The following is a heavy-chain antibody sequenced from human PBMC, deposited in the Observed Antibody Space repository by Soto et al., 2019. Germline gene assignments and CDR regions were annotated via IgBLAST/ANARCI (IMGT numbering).Heavy chain of an antibody. V-gene: IGHV1-69*01. Sequence: QVQLVQSGTEVKKTGSSVKVSCKASGGTFSTFGISWVRQAPGQGLEGMGGIIPFFGTARYSQKFDDRIKITAEESTNTVYTDLKSLTSEDTGIYNCARSAPMDAGDKYYYDLWGQGALVTVDS. D-gene: IGHD4-17*01. CDR2: IIPFFGTA. CDR3: ARSAPMDAGDKYYYDL. J-gene: IGHJ4*02. CDR1: GGTFSTFG.